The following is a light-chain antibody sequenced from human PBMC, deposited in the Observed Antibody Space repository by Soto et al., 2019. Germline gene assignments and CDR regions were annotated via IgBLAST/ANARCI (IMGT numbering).Light chain of an antibody. Sequence: QSALTQPASVSGSPGQLITSSCTGTSSDVGGYNYVSWYQQHPGKAPKPMIYDVSNRPSGVSNRFSGSKSGNTASLSISGLQAEDEADYYCSSYTSSSTRVFGTGTKVTVL. J-gene: IGLJ1*01. CDR2: DVS. CDR1: SSDVGGYNY. CDR3: SSYTSSSTRV. V-gene: IGLV2-14*01.